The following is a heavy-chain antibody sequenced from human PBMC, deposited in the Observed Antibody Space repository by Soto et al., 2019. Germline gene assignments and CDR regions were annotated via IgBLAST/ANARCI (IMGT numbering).Heavy chain of an antibody. CDR2: IIPIFGTA. Sequence: QVQLVQSGAEVKKPGSSVKVSCKASGGTFSSYAISWVRQAPGQGLEWMGGIIPIFGTANYEQKFQGRVTITAEKSTSTAYMELSSLRSEDTAVYYCARVGPLGRAQGWFDPWGQGTLVTVSS. J-gene: IGHJ5*02. D-gene: IGHD7-27*01. CDR1: GGTFSSYA. CDR3: ARVGPLGRAQGWFDP. V-gene: IGHV1-69*06.